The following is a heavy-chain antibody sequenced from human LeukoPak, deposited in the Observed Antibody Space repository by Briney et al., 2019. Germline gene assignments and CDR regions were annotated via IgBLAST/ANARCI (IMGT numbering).Heavy chain of an antibody. CDR2: IIPIFGTA. CDR3: ASGRVGDFWSGYRYTGFDY. CDR1: GGTFISYA. Sequence: SVKVSFKASGGTFISYAISWVRQAPGQGLEWMGGIIPIFGTANYAQKFQGRVTITADKSTSTAYMELSSLRSEDTAVYYCASGRVGDFWSGYRYTGFDYWGQGTLVTVSS. D-gene: IGHD3-3*01. V-gene: IGHV1-69*06. J-gene: IGHJ4*02.